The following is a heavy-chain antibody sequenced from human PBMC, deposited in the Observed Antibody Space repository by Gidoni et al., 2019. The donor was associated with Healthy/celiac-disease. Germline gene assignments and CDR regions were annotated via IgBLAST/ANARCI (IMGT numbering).Heavy chain of an antibody. Sequence: QVQLVQSGAEVKKPGSSVKVSCKASGGTFSSYAISWVRQAPGQGLEWMGGIIPIFGTANYAQKFQGRVTITADESTSTAYMELSSLRSEDTAVYYCARASYCSGGSCYSPNYYYYGMDVWGQGTTVTVSS. CDR1: GGTFSSYA. CDR3: ARASYCSGGSCYSPNYYYYGMDV. CDR2: IIPIFGTA. J-gene: IGHJ6*02. V-gene: IGHV1-69*01. D-gene: IGHD2-15*01.